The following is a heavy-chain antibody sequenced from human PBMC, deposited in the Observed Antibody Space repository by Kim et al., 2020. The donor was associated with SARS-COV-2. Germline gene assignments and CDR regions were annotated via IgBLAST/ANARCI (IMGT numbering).Heavy chain of an antibody. J-gene: IGHJ3*02. D-gene: IGHD3-22*01. CDR3: AKDQGTYYYDSSGAFDI. Sequence: GGSLRLSCAASGFTFSSYAMSWVRQAPGKGLEWVSAISGSGGSTYYADSVKGRFTISRDNSKNTLYLQMNSLRAEDTAVYYCAKDQGTYYYDSSGAFDIWGQGTMVTVSS. CDR1: GFTFSSYA. CDR2: ISGSGGST. V-gene: IGHV3-23*01.